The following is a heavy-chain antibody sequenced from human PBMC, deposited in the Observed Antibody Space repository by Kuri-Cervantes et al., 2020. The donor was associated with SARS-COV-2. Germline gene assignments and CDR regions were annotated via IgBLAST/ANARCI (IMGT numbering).Heavy chain of an antibody. CDR3: ARHKAECGATIEDFVNWFDP. CDR1: GYSFTSYW. J-gene: IGHJ5*02. V-gene: IGHV5-51*01. CDR2: IYPGDSDT. Sequence: GGSLRLSCKGSGYSFTSYWIGWVRQMPGKGLEWMGIIYPGDSDTRYSPSFQGQVTISADKSISTAYLQWSSLKASDTAMYYCARHKAECGATIEDFVNWFDPWGHGTLVTVSS. D-gene: IGHD5-24*01.